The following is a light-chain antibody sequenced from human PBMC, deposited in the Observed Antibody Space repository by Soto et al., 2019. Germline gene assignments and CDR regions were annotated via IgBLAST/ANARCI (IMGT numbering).Light chain of an antibody. CDR2: KAS. CDR1: QSISSW. V-gene: IGKV1-5*03. Sequence: DIQMTQSPSTLSASVGDRVTITCRASQSISSWLAWYQQKPGKAHKLLIYKASSLESGVPSRFSGSGSGTEFTLTISSLQPDDFATYYCQQYNSYSRTFGQGTKV. CDR3: QQYNSYSRT. J-gene: IGKJ1*01.